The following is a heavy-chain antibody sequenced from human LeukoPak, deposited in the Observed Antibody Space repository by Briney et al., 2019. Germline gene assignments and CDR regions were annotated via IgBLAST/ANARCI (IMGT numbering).Heavy chain of an antibody. CDR3: ARLGARQMLEY. J-gene: IGHJ4*02. CDR1: EFTFSSYW. D-gene: IGHD4-17*01. Sequence: PGGSLRLSCAASEFTFSSYWMSWVRQAPGKGLEWVAHIKQDGGQIYYLESVKGRFTVSRDNAKNSLYLQMNSLRAEDTAVYYCARLGARQMLEYWGQGTLVTVSS. V-gene: IGHV3-7*01. CDR2: IKQDGGQI.